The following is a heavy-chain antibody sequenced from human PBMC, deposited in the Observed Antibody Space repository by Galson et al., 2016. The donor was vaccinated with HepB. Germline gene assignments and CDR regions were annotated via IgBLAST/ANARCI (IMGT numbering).Heavy chain of an antibody. J-gene: IGHJ4*02. Sequence: SLRLSCAASGFTFSSYAMHWVRQAPGKGLEWVAVVSYVGRNKYYADSVKGRFTISRDNSKNTLYLQMNSLRAEDTAVYYCAKDLSGSYYSWDYWGQGTLVTVSS. CDR1: GFTFSSYA. CDR2: VSYVGRNK. D-gene: IGHD1-26*01. V-gene: IGHV3-30*18. CDR3: AKDLSGSYYSWDY.